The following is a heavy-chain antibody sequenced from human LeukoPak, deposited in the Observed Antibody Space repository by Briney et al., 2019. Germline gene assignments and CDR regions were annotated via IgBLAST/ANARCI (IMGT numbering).Heavy chain of an antibody. CDR3: ARASRSGYYGMDV. CDR2: IYYSGST. CDR1: GGSISSYY. D-gene: IGHD3-3*01. V-gene: IGHV4-59*01. J-gene: IGHJ6*02. Sequence: SETLSLTCTVSGGSISSYYWSWIRQPPGKGLEWIGYIYYSGSTNYSPSLKSRVTISVDTSKNQFSLKLSSVTAADTAVYYCARASRSGYYGMDVWGQGTTVTVSS.